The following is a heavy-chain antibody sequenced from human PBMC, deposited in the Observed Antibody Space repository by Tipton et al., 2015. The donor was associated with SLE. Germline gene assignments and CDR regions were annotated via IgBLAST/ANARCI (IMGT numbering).Heavy chain of an antibody. V-gene: IGHV4-39*01. CDR1: GGSISSSSYY. CDR2: IYYSGST. J-gene: IGHJ4*02. Sequence: TLSLTCTVSGGSISSSSYYWGWVRQPPGKGLEWIGSIYYSGSTYYNPSLKSRVTISVDTSKNQFSLKLSSVTAADTAVYYCAGHSLQQWLPYYFDYWGQGTLVTVSS. CDR3: AGHSLQQWLPYYFDY. D-gene: IGHD6-19*01.